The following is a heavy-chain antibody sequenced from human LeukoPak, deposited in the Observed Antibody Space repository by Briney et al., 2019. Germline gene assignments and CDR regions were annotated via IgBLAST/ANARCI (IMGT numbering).Heavy chain of an antibody. Sequence: ASVKVSCKVSGYTLTELSMHWVRQAPGKGLEWMGGFDPEDGETIYAQKFQGRVTMTEDTSTDTAYMELSSLRSEDTAVYYCATASVVVPAARVYFDYWGQGTLVTVSS. J-gene: IGHJ4*02. D-gene: IGHD2-2*01. CDR2: FDPEDGET. V-gene: IGHV1-24*01. CDR1: GYTLTELS. CDR3: ATASVVVPAARVYFDY.